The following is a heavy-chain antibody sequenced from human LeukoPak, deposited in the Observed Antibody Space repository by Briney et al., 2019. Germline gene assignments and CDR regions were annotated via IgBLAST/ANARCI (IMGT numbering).Heavy chain of an antibody. CDR2: IERTADGGTT. CDR3: ASESWYNHDF. Sequence: GGCLRLSCATSGFNFRVAWLTWVRQAPGKGLEWVGRIERTADGGTTTYAAPVRGRFSISRDDSKNTVYLEMTSLKTEDSGVYYCASESWYNHDFWGQGTLVTVSS. V-gene: IGHV3-15*04. D-gene: IGHD1-1*01. J-gene: IGHJ4*02. CDR1: GFNFRVAW.